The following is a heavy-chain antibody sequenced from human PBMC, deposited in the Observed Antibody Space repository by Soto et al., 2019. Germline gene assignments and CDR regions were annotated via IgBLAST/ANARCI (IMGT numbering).Heavy chain of an antibody. CDR2: ISGSGGST. Sequence: EVQLLESGGGLVQPGGSLRLSCAASGFTFSSYAMSWVRQAPGKGLEWVSAISGSGGSTYYADSVKGRFTISRDNSKNTLYLQTKSLGAEDTAVYYCACGYWGSSSAYWGQGTLVTVSS. CDR3: ACGYWGSSSAY. D-gene: IGHD6-6*01. V-gene: IGHV3-23*01. CDR1: GFTFSSYA. J-gene: IGHJ4*02.